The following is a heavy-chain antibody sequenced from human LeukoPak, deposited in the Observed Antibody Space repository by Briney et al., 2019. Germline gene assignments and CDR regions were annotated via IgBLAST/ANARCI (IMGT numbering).Heavy chain of an antibody. D-gene: IGHD3-9*01. J-gene: IGHJ4*02. CDR1: GFTFSSYS. Sequence: PGGSLRLSCAASGFTFSSYSMNWVRQAPGKGLEWVSSISSSSSYIYYADSVKGRFTISRDNAKNSLYLQMNSLRAEDTAVYYCARGGDILTGYYLYWGQGTLVTVSS. V-gene: IGHV3-21*01. CDR3: ARGGDILTGYYLY. CDR2: ISSSSSYI.